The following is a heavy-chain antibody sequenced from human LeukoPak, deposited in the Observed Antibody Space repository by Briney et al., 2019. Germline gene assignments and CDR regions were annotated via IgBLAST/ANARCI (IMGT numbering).Heavy chain of an antibody. J-gene: IGHJ4*02. V-gene: IGHV3-30*02. Sequence: GGSLRLSCAASGFTFSSYGMHWVRQAPGKGLEWVAFIRYDGSNKYYADSVKGRFTISRDNSKNTLYMQMNSLRAEDTAVYYCAKDMYYDFWSGYPDYWGQGTLVTVSS. CDR1: GFTFSSYG. CDR2: IRYDGSNK. CDR3: AKDMYYDFWSGYPDY. D-gene: IGHD3-3*01.